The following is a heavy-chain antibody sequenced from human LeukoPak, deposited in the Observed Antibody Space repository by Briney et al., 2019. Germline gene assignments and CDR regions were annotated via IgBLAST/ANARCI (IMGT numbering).Heavy chain of an antibody. CDR2: ISVYSGNK. J-gene: IGHJ5*01. D-gene: IGHD5-24*01. CDR3: ARDVGSRDGQNLVS. Sequence: ASVKVSCKASGYTFTSYGISWVRQAPAQGLEWMGWISVYSGNKKYGQRFQDRLTMTTDASNSTSYMELRSLGSDDTAVYYCARDVGSRDGQNLVSWGHGTLVIVSS. CDR1: GYTFTSYG. V-gene: IGHV1-18*01.